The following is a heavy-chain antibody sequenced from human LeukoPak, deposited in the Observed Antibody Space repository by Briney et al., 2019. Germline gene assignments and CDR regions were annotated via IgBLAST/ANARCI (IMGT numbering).Heavy chain of an antibody. CDR3: ARLYYYDSSGYPDY. CDR1: GGSISSYY. CDR2: IYYSGST. Sequence: PSETLSLTCTVSGGSISSYYWGWIRQPPGKGLEWIGSIYYSGSTYYNSSLKSRVTISVDTSKNQFSLKLSSVAAADTAVYYCARLYYYDSSGYPDYWGQGTLVTVSS. D-gene: IGHD3-22*01. J-gene: IGHJ4*02. V-gene: IGHV4-39*07.